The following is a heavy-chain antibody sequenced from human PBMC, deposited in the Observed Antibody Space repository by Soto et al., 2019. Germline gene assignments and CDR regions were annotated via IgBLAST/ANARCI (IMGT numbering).Heavy chain of an antibody. CDR2: ISAYNGNT. J-gene: IGHJ5*02. CDR3: ARDLGGSGWYSPSNWFDP. D-gene: IGHD6-19*01. Sequence: KVCCQASGYTFTSYGIMWVRHAPGQGLEWMGWISAYNGNTNYAQKLQGRVTMTTDTSTSTAYMELRSLRSDDTAVYYCARDLGGSGWYSPSNWFDPWGQGTLVTVSS. V-gene: IGHV1-18*01. CDR1: GYTFTSYG.